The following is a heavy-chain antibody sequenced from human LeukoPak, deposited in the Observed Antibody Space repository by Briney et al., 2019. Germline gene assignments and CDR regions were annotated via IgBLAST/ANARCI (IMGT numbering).Heavy chain of an antibody. J-gene: IGHJ3*02. Sequence: ASVKVSCKASGYTFTGFYIHWVRQAPGQGLEWMGWINPNSGGTNYAQKFQGWVIMTRDTSITTAYMGLSRLGSDDTAVYYCARGSPHFDTVWGSPLWDIWGQGTMVTVSS. CDR1: GYTFTGFY. CDR2: INPNSGGT. CDR3: ARGSPHFDTVWGSPLWDI. V-gene: IGHV1-2*04. D-gene: IGHD3-16*01.